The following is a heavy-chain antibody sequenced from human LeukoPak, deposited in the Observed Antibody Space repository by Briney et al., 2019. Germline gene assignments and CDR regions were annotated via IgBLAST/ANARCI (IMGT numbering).Heavy chain of an antibody. Sequence: ASVKVSCKASGGTFSSYAISWVRQAPGQGLEWMGRIIPILGIANYAQKFQGRVTITADKSTSTAYMELSSLRSEDTAVYYCARDYGGNSGWFDPWGQGTLVTVSS. CDR2: IIPILGIA. CDR3: ARDYGGNSGWFDP. CDR1: GGTFSSYA. D-gene: IGHD4-23*01. J-gene: IGHJ5*02. V-gene: IGHV1-69*04.